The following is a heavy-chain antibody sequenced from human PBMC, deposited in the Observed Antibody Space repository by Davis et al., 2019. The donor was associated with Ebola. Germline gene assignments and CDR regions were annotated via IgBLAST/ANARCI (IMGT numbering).Heavy chain of an antibody. J-gene: IGHJ2*01. D-gene: IGHD1-26*01. CDR1: GFIFSSYA. CDR2: ISSSGAST. Sequence: GGSLRLSCAASGFIFSSYALSWVRQAPGKGLEWVSTISSSGASTYYADSVKGRFTISRDNSKNTLYLQLNSPRAEDTAVYYCAKDQWEDDYWYFDHWGRGTLVTVSS. CDR3: AKDQWEDDYWYFDH. V-gene: IGHV3-23*01.